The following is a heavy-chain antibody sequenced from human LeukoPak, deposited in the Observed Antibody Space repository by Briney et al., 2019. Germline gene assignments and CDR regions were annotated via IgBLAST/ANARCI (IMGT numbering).Heavy chain of an antibody. V-gene: IGHV4-31*03. CDR1: GGSISSGGYY. CDR2: IYYSGST. Sequence: SETLSLTCTVSGGSISSGGYYWSWIRQHPGKGLEWIGHIYYSGSTYYSPSLKSRVTISVDTSKNQFSLKLSSVTAADMAVYYCARGERITMIVVGTFDPWGQGTLVTVSS. CDR3: ARGERITMIVVGTFDP. J-gene: IGHJ5*02. D-gene: IGHD3-22*01.